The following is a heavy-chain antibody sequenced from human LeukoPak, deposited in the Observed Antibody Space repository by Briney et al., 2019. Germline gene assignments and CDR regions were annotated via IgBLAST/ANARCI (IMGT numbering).Heavy chain of an antibody. J-gene: IGHJ4*02. CDR3: ARVPTVTFFDY. Sequence: SETLSLTCTVSGGSISSYYWSWIRQPPGKGLEWIGSIYYSGSTYYNPSLKSRVTISVDTSKNQFSLKLSSVTAADTAVYYCARVPTVTFFDYWGQGTLVTVSS. CDR1: GGSISSYY. V-gene: IGHV4-59*05. D-gene: IGHD4-17*01. CDR2: IYYSGST.